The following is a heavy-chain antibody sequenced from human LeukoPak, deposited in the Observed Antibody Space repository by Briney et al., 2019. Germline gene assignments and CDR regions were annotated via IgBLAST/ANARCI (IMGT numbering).Heavy chain of an antibody. V-gene: IGHV4-59*12. Sequence: PSETLSLTCTVSGGSFSTYYWSWIRQPPGKGLEWIAYIYYSGSTNYNPSLQSRVTISVDTSKNQFSLKLSSVTAADTAVYYCAARLRGGFIPWGQGTLVTVSS. J-gene: IGHJ5*02. CDR2: IYYSGST. CDR3: AARLRGGFIP. CDR1: GGSFSTYY. D-gene: IGHD4-17*01.